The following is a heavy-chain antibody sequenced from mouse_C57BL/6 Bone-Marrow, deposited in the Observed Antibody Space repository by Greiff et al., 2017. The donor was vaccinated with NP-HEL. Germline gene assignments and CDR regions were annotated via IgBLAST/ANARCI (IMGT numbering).Heavy chain of an antibody. CDR3: ARRVGLTFDY. CDR2: INPYNGGT. V-gene: IGHV1-19*01. J-gene: IGHJ2*01. CDR1: GYTFTDYY. Sequence: VQLQQSGPVLVKPGASVKMSCKASGYTFTDYYMNWVKQSHGKSLEWIGVINPYNGGTSYNQKFKGKATLTVDKSSSTAYMELNSLTSEDSAVYYCARRVGLTFDYWGQGTTLTVSS. D-gene: IGHD4-1*01.